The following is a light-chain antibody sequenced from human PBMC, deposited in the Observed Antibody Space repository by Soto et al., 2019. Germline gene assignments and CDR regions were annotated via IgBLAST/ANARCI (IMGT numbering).Light chain of an antibody. Sequence: ALTQPASVSGSPGQSITISCTGTSSDVGSYNLVSWYQQHPGKAPKLMIYEGSKRPSGVSNRFSGSKSGNTASLTISGLQAEDEADYYCCSYAGSSAVFGGGTKLTVL. CDR1: SSDVGSYNL. J-gene: IGLJ2*01. V-gene: IGLV2-23*01. CDR2: EGS. CDR3: CSYAGSSAV.